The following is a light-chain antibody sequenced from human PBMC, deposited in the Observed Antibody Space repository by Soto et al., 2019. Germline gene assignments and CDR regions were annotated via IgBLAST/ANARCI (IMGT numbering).Light chain of an antibody. Sequence: ALTQPASVSGSPGQSITISCTGTSSDVGSYNLVSWYQQHPGKAPKLMIYEGSKRPSGVSNRFSGSKSGNTASLTISGLQAEDEADYYCCSYAGSSAVFGGGTKLTVL. CDR1: SSDVGSYNL. J-gene: IGLJ2*01. V-gene: IGLV2-23*01. CDR2: EGS. CDR3: CSYAGSSAV.